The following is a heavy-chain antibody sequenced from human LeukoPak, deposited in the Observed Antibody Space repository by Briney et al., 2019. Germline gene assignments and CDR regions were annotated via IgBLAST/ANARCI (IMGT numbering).Heavy chain of an antibody. J-gene: IGHJ3*02. V-gene: IGHV4-4*02. D-gene: IGHD2-21*02. CDR2: IFHSGDT. CDR1: GDSISNNNW. Sequence: SETLSLTCAVSGDSISNNNWWSWVRQPPGKGLEWIGEIFHSGDTNYKPSLKSRVTISVDKSKNQFSLKLSSVTAADTAVYYCAGAHCGGDCYSGRAFDIWGQGTMVTVSS. CDR3: AGAHCGGDCYSGRAFDI.